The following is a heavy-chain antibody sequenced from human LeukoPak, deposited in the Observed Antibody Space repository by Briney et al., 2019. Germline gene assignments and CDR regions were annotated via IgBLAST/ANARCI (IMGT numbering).Heavy chain of an antibody. V-gene: IGHV4-59*02. J-gene: IGHJ2*01. CDR2: VYYSGST. CDR3: AREANSPTARYWYFDF. CDR1: GGSVSSYY. D-gene: IGHD2-21*01. Sequence: PSETLSLTCTVSGGSVSSYYWSWMRQSPGKGLEWIGYVYYSGSTNYNPALKSRVTISLDTSENQFSLKLSSVTAADTAVYYCAREANSPTARYWYFDFWGRGTQVTVCS.